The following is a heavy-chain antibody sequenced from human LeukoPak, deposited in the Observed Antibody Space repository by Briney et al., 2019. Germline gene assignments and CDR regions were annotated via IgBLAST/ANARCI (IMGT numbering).Heavy chain of an antibody. V-gene: IGHV3-43*01. D-gene: IGHD3-22*01. Sequence: GGSLRLSCAASGFIFDAYTMHWVRQAPGKGLVWVSLISWDGDTAYYADSMKGRFTISRDNNKNSLYLQMNSLRTEDTALYSCARDDDSSGYNIDYCGQGTLVTVSS. CDR2: ISWDGDTA. J-gene: IGHJ4*02. CDR1: GFIFDAYT. CDR3: ARDDDSSGYNIDY.